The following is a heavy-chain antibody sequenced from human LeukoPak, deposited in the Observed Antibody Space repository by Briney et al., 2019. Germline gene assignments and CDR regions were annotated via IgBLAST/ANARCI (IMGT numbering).Heavy chain of an antibody. CDR2: IFDNENT. D-gene: IGHD3-10*01. CDR1: SGSITSGGKS. V-gene: IGHV4-30-2*03. J-gene: IGHJ4*02. CDR3: ARPGGITMVRGVID. Sequence: SQTLSLTCTVSSGSITSGGKSWSWIRQPPRKGLEWLGNIFDNENTVYNPSLRSRLTISLDTSKSQFSLKLTSVTAADTAVYYCARPGGITMVRGVIDWGQGTLVTVSS.